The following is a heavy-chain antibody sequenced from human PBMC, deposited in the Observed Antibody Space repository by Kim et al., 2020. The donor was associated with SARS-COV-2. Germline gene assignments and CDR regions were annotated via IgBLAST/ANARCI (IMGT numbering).Heavy chain of an antibody. Sequence: SPSFQGQVTISADKSISTAYLKWSSLKASDTAMYYCARHEYSSSSVPVDNWGQGTLVTVSS. V-gene: IGHV5-51*01. CDR3: ARHEYSSSSVPVDN. J-gene: IGHJ4*02. D-gene: IGHD6-6*01.